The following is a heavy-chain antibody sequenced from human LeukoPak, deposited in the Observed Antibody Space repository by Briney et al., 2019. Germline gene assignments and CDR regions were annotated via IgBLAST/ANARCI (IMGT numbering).Heavy chain of an antibody. D-gene: IGHD3-10*02. V-gene: IGHV4-34*01. Sequence: PSETLSLTCAVYGGSFSGYYWSWIRQPPGKGLEWIGEINHSGSTNYNPSLKSRVTISVDTSKNQFSLKLSSVTAADTAVYYCARDVRDYYYYYMDVWGKGTTVTISS. CDR2: INHSGST. J-gene: IGHJ6*03. CDR1: GGSFSGYY. CDR3: ARDVRDYYYYYMDV.